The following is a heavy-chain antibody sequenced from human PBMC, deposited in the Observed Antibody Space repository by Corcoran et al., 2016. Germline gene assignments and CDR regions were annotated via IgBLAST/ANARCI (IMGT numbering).Heavy chain of an antibody. CDR1: GYSFTSYW. Sequence: EVQLVQSGAEVKKPGESLKISCKGSGYSFTSYWIGWVRQMPGKGLEWMGIIYPGDSDTRYSPSFQGQVTISADKSISTAYLQWSSLKASDTAMYYGARLYPQQRGYSDGWSPRGGFDPWGQGTLVTVSS. CDR3: ARLYPQQRGYSDGWSPRGGFDP. V-gene: IGHV5-51*01. J-gene: IGHJ5*02. D-gene: IGHD5-18*01. CDR2: IYPGDSDT.